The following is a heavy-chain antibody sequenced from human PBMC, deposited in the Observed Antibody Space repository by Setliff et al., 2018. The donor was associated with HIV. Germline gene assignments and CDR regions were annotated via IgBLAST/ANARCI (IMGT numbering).Heavy chain of an antibody. CDR2: IYTSGST. CDR1: SGSIYSGSYY. CDR3: ARVGGKGYSNFLDS. J-gene: IGHJ4*02. D-gene: IGHD4-4*01. Sequence: SETLSLTCVVSSGSIYSGSYYWSWIRQPAGKGLEWIGRIYTSGSTNYNPSLKNRVAISVDTSKNQFSLNLTSVTAADTAMCFCARVGGKGYSNFLDSWGQGALVT. V-gene: IGHV4-61*02.